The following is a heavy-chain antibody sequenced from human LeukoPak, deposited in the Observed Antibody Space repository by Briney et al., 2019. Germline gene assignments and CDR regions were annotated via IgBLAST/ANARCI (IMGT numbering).Heavy chain of an antibody. Sequence: SETLSLTCTVSGGSISSYYWSWIRQPPGKGLEWIGYIYYSGSTNYNPSLKSRVTISVDTSKNQFPLKLSSVTAADTAVYYCARSGYRGWFDPWGQGTLVTVSS. D-gene: IGHD6-13*01. CDR3: ARSGYRGWFDP. CDR2: IYYSGST. CDR1: GGSISSYY. V-gene: IGHV4-59*01. J-gene: IGHJ5*02.